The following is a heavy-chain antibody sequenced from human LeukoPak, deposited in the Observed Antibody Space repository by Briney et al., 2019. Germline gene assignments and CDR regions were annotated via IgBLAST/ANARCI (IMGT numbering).Heavy chain of an antibody. D-gene: IGHD3-9*01. CDR2: IGAYNGNT. CDR3: ARGLDILTGYYDGCFDY. J-gene: IGHJ4*02. CDR1: GYTFTSYG. Sequence: ASVKVSCKASGYTFTSYGVSWVRQAPGQGLEWMGWIGAYNGNTNYAQKLQGRVTMTTDTSTSTAYMELRSLRSDDTAVYYCARGLDILTGYYDGCFDYWGQGTLVTVSS. V-gene: IGHV1-18*01.